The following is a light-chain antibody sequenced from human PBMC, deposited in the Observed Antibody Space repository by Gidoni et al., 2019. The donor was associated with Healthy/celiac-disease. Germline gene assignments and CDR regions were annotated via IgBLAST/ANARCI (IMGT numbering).Light chain of an antibody. J-gene: IGKJ2*04. CDR3: QQYGSSPPMCS. V-gene: IGKV3-20*01. CDR1: QSVSSSY. Sequence: EMVLTQSPGTLSLSPGERATLSCRASQSVSSSYLAWYQQKPGQAPRLLIYGASSRATGLPDWFSGSVSGTDFTLTISRLEPEDFAVYYCQQYGSSPPMCSFGQGTKLEIK. CDR2: GAS.